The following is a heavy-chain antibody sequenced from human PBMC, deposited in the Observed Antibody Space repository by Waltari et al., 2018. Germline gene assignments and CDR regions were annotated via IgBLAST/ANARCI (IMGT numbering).Heavy chain of an antibody. CDR2: IYTSGST. V-gene: IGHV4-4*07. J-gene: IGHJ6*03. Sequence: QVQLQESGPGLVKPSETLSLTCTVSGGSISSYYWSWIRQPAGKGLEWIGRIYTSGSTNYHPPLKSRVPMSVDTSKNQFSLKLSSVTAADTAVYYCAREKADYYYYYYMDVWGKGTTVTVSS. CDR3: AREKADYYYYYYMDV. CDR1: GGSISSYY.